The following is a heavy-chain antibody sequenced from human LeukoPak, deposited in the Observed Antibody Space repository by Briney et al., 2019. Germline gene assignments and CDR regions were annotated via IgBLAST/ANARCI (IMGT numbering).Heavy chain of an antibody. CDR3: ARLGDEIAVSGLKYYHYSHTDV. D-gene: IGHD6-19*01. CDR1: GGSIRDFY. CDR2: IYYTGTT. V-gene: IGHV4-59*01. Sequence: SETLSLTCSVSGGSIRDFYWTWIRQPPGKGLGWSGYIYYTGTTIYSPSLRGRVIMSVDTSRNQFSLNLTSVTPADTAVYFCARLGDEIAVSGLKYYHYSHTDVWGSGTTVAVSS. J-gene: IGHJ6*03.